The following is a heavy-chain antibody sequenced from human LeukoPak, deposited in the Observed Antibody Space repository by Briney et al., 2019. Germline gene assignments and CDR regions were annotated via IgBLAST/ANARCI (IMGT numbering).Heavy chain of an antibody. CDR2: FNPEDGET. CDR1: GYTFTELS. CDR3: ATAPPDIVVVPAHFDY. V-gene: IGHV1-24*01. Sequence: VASVKVSCKVSGYTFTELSMHWVRQAPGEGVEWMGGFNPEDGETIYAQKFQGRVTMTEDTSTDTAYMELSSLRSEDTAVYYCATAPPDIVVVPAHFDYWGQGTLVTVSS. J-gene: IGHJ4*02. D-gene: IGHD2-2*01.